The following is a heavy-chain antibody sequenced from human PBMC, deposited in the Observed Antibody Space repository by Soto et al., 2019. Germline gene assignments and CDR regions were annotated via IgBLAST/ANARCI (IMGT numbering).Heavy chain of an antibody. CDR3: AREYCSSPRCPLFGYYCMDV. CDR2: IIPMLNIV. J-gene: IGHJ6*02. D-gene: IGHD2-2*01. CDR1: GGSFGSYT. Sequence: QVQLVQSGAEVKKPGSSVKVSCKASGGSFGSYTVSWVRQAPGQGLEWMGRIIPMLNIVKYAQKFQGRVTITADKPTRTAYMERSSLRSEDPAMYYCAREYCSSPRCPLFGYYCMDVWGQGTTVTVSS. V-gene: IGHV1-69*08.